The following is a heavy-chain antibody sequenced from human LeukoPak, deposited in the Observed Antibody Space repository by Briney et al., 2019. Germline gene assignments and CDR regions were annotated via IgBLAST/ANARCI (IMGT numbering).Heavy chain of an antibody. CDR3: ARQSEYAFEY. V-gene: IGHV3-74*01. D-gene: IGHD2/OR15-2a*01. CDR2: INSDGTT. Sequence: GGSLRLSCAASGFTFSNYWMHWVRQAPGEGLVWVSRINSDGTTNYADSVKGRFTVSRDNAKNTLSLQMDSLSAEDTAVYYCARQSEYAFEYWGQGILVTVSS. J-gene: IGHJ4*02. CDR1: GFTFSNYW.